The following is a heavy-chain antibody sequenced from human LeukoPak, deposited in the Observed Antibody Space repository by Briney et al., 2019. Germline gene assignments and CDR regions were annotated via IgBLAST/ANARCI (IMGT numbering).Heavy chain of an antibody. J-gene: IGHJ4*02. CDR1: GGSISSSSYY. CDR3: ARDCPPGRYGDYGCFDY. V-gene: IGHV4-39*07. Sequence: PSETLSLTCTVSGGSISSSSYYWGWIRQPPGKGLEWIGSIYYSGSTYYNPSLKSRVTISVDTSKNQFSLKLSSVTAADTAVYYCARDCPPGRYGDYGCFDYWGQGTLVTVSS. D-gene: IGHD4-17*01. CDR2: IYYSGST.